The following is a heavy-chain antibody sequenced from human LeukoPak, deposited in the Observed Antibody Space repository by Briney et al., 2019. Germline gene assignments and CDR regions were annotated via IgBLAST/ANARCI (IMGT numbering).Heavy chain of an antibody. CDR2: INSDGSST. Sequence: GGSLRLSCAASGFTFSSYWMHWVRQAPGKGLVGVSRINSDGSSTSYADSVKGRFTISRDNAKNTLYLQMNSLRAEYTAVYYCARSGSYYVWYFDLWGRGTLVTVSS. V-gene: IGHV3-74*01. J-gene: IGHJ2*01. D-gene: IGHD1-26*01. CDR1: GFTFSSYW. CDR3: ARSGSYYVWYFDL.